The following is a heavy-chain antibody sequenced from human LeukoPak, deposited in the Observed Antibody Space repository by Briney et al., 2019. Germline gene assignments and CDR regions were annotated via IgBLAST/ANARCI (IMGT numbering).Heavy chain of an antibody. D-gene: IGHD3-10*01. Sequence: PSGTLSLTCAVSGAPISSNNWWWSWVRQPPGKGLEWIGEIYHSGSTNYNPSLKSRVTMSVDKSKNQFSLKLSSVTAADTAVYYCARVRAGPLDYWGQGTLVTVSS. V-gene: IGHV4-4*02. CDR1: GAPISSNNW. CDR3: ARVRAGPLDY. J-gene: IGHJ4*02. CDR2: IYHSGST.